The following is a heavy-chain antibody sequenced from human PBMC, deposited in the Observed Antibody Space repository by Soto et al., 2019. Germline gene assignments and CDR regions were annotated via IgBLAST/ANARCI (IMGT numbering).Heavy chain of an antibody. CDR2: IYYSGST. V-gene: IGHV4-59*01. CDR3: ASSGYDNYYYYMDV. CDR1: GGSISSYY. J-gene: IGHJ6*03. Sequence: SETLSLTCTVSGGSISSYYWSWIRQPPGKGLEWIGYIYYSGSTNYNPSLKSRVTISVDTSKNQFSLKLSSVTAADTAVYYCASSGYDNYYYYMDVWGKGTTVTVSS. D-gene: IGHD3-9*01.